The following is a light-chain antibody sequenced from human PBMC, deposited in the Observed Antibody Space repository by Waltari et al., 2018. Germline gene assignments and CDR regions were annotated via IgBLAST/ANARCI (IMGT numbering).Light chain of an antibody. CDR2: GAF. Sequence: DIQMTQSPSSLSASVGDRVTITCRASQRLRNSLNWSQHKAGEAPKLLIHGAFKLQSWVPSRFSGSGYGTDFTLAISSLQPEDVATYYCHQTRSLPDTFGQGTKLEI. CDR1: QRLRNS. J-gene: IGKJ2*01. CDR3: HQTRSLPDT. V-gene: IGKV1-39*01.